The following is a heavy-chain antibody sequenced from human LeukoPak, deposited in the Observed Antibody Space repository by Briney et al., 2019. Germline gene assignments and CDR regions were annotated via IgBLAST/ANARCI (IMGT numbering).Heavy chain of an antibody. D-gene: IGHD3-22*01. J-gene: IGHJ5*02. CDR3: ARAHYYDSSGYYYDVT. CDR1: GFTISSYS. CDR2: ISSSSSYI. Sequence: GGSLRLXCAASGFTISSYSMNWVRKAPGKGLEWVSSISSSSSYIYYADSVKGRFTISRDNAKNSLYLQMNSLRAEDTAVYYCARAHYYDSSGYYYDVTWGQGTLVTVSS. V-gene: IGHV3-21*01.